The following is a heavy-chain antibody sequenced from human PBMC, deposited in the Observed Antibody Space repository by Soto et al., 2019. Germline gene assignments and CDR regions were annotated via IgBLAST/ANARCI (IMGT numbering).Heavy chain of an antibody. J-gene: IGHJ5*02. Sequence: EVQLVESGGGLVKPGGSLRLSCAASGFTFSSYSMNWVRQAPGKGLEWVSSISSSSSYIYYADSVKGRFTISRDNAKNSLYLQMNSLRAEDTAVYYCAREPAGDSDSMSRPFDPWGQGTLVTVSS. V-gene: IGHV3-21*01. CDR1: GFTFSSYS. D-gene: IGHD7-27*01. CDR2: ISSSSSYI. CDR3: AREPAGDSDSMSRPFDP.